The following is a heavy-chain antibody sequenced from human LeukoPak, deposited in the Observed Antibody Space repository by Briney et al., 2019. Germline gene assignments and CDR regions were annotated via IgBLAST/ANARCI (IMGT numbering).Heavy chain of an antibody. Sequence: GASVKVSCKASGYTFTSYGISWVRQAPGQGLEWMGWISTYNGNTNYAQSLQGRVTMTTDTSTSTAYMDLSGLRSDDTAVYYCARRQGNSLGAFDIWGQGTMITVSS. V-gene: IGHV1-18*01. CDR1: GYTFTSYG. CDR2: ISTYNGNT. D-gene: IGHD2-21*01. CDR3: ARRQGNSLGAFDI. J-gene: IGHJ3*02.